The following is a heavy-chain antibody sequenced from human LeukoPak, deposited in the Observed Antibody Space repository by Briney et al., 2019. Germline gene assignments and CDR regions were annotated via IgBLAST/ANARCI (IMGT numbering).Heavy chain of an antibody. Sequence: QTLSLTCAISGDSVSSNSAAWNWIRQSPSRGLEWLGRTYYRSKWYDDYAVSVKSRITINPDTSKNQFSLKLSSVTAADTAVYYCARGDPWYYDSSGSPGNYYYYMDVWGKGTTVTISS. J-gene: IGHJ6*03. D-gene: IGHD3-22*01. V-gene: IGHV6-1*01. CDR2: TYYRSKWYD. CDR1: GDSVSSNSAA. CDR3: ARGDPWYYDSSGSPGNYYYYMDV.